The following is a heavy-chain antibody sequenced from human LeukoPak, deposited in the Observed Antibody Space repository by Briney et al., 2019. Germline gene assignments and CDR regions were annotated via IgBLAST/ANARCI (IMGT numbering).Heavy chain of an antibody. CDR3: ARERDYGGYVALFDY. Sequence: PSETLSLTCTVSGGSISSYYWSWIRQPAGKGLEWIGRLYSGGSTNYNPSLKSRVTISVDTSKNQFSLNLSSVTAADTAVYYCARERDYGGYVALFDYWGQGTLLTVSS. J-gene: IGHJ4*02. D-gene: IGHD5-12*01. V-gene: IGHV4-4*07. CDR1: GGSISSYY. CDR2: LYSGGST.